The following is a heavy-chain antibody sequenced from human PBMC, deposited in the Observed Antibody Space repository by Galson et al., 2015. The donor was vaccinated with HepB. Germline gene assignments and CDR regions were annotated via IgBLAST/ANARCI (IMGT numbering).Heavy chain of an antibody. CDR1: GFTFSSYA. J-gene: IGHJ4*02. CDR3: AKRTVYGSGSYLSSADY. Sequence: SLRLSCAASGFTFSSYAMSWVRQAPGKGLEWDSAISGSRGSTYYADSVKGRFTISRDNSKNTLYLQMNSLRAEDTAVYYCAKRTVYGSGSYLSSADYWGQGTLVTVSS. D-gene: IGHD3-10*01. V-gene: IGHV3-23*01. CDR2: ISGSRGST.